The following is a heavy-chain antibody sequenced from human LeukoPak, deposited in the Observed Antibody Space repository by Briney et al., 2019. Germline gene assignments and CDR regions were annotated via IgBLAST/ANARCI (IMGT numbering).Heavy chain of an antibody. D-gene: IGHD7-27*01. Sequence: GGSLRLSCAASEFTFSSYSMNWVRQTPGKGLEWVSSISSSSSYIYYADSVKGRFTISRDNAKNSLYLQMNSLRAEDTAVYYCARELGNPRAFDIWGQGTMVTVSS. CDR2: ISSSSSYI. V-gene: IGHV3-21*01. CDR3: ARELGNPRAFDI. CDR1: EFTFSSYS. J-gene: IGHJ3*02.